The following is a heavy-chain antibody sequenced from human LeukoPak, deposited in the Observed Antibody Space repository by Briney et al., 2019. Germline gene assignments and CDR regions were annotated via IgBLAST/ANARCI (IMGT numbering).Heavy chain of an antibody. CDR3: AKDTMRGATLGYFDF. D-gene: IGHD3-10*01. V-gene: IGHV3-23*01. Sequence: GGSLRLSCLASGFTFNNYAMNWVRQAPGKGLEWVSSMSDSGGSTYYADSVKGRFTISRDNSKNTLYLQMNSLRAEDTAVYYCAKDTMRGATLGYFDFGGQGPRVTVSS. J-gene: IGHJ4*02. CDR1: GFTFNNYA. CDR2: MSDSGGST.